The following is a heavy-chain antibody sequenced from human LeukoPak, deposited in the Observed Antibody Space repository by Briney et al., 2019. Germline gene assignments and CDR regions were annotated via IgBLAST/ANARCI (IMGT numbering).Heavy chain of an antibody. D-gene: IGHD1-26*01. J-gene: IGHJ6*03. CDR2: INPNSGGT. V-gene: IGHV1-2*02. CDR1: GYTFTGYY. CDR3: ARDGRGSGSYRGYYYYMDV. Sequence: ASVKVSCKASGYTFTGYYMHWVRQAPGQGLEWMGWINPNSGGTSYAQKFQGRVTMTRDTSISTAYMELSRLRSEDTAVYYCARDGRGSGSYRGYYYYMDVWGKGTTVTISS.